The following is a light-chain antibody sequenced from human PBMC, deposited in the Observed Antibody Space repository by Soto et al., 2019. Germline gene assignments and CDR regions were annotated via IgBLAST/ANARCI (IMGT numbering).Light chain of an antibody. Sequence: DVQMTQSPSTLSASVGDTVTITCRASQNIDYYLAWYQQKPGKAPKVLIYKASSLESGVPSRFSGSGFGTEFTLTISSLQPDDFATYFCQHHNDYLYTFGQGTELEIK. CDR2: KAS. V-gene: IGKV1-5*03. CDR3: QHHNDYLYT. CDR1: QNIDYY. J-gene: IGKJ2*01.